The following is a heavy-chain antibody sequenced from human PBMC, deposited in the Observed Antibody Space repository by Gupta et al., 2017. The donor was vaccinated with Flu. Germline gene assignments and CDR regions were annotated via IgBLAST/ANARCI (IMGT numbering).Heavy chain of an antibody. CDR2: IIPIFRTA. CDR1: GGTFRSYA. Sequence: QVQLVQSGAEVKKPGSSVKVSCKASGGTFRSYAISWVRQAPGQGLEWMGGIIPIFRTANYAQKFQGRVTITADESTSTAYMELRSLRSEDPAVYYCARGRHYYDSSGYYPVDYGMDVWGQGTTVTVSS. J-gene: IGHJ6*02. CDR3: ARGRHYYDSSGYYPVDYGMDV. V-gene: IGHV1-69*01. D-gene: IGHD3-22*01.